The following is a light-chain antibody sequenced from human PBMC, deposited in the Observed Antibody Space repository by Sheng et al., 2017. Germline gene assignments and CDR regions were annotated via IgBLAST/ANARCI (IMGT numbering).Light chain of an antibody. CDR3: LQHNSYHWT. J-gene: IGKJ1*01. CDR1: QDISNY. Sequence: DIQMTQSPSSLSASVGDRVTITCQASQDISNYLNWYQQKPGKAPKLLIYDASNLETGVPSRFSGSGSGTDFTFTISSLQPEDFATYYCLQHNSYHWTFGQGTKVEIK. V-gene: IGKV1-33*01. CDR2: DAS.